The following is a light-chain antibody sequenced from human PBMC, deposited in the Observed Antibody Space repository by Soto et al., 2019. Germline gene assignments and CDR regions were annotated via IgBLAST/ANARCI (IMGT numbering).Light chain of an antibody. Sequence: HSVLTQPASVSGSLGQSITISCTGSSSDIGGHEYVSWYQQHPGAAPKLLIFEVSRRPSGVSSRFSGSKSGNTASLTISGLQAEDQVDYYCSSYSSGSVLYVFGTGTKVTVL. V-gene: IGLV2-14*03. CDR2: EVS. J-gene: IGLJ1*01. CDR1: SSDIGGHEY. CDR3: SSYSSGSVLYV.